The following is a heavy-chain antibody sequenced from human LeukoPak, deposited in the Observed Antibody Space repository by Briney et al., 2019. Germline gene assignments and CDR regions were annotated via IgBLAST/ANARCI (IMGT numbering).Heavy chain of an antibody. CDR2: IYYSGNT. Sequence: SETLSLTCTVSGDSISSSSSYWGWIRQPPGKGLEWIGSIYYSGNTYYNTSLKSRVTISVDTSKNQFSLKLTSVTVADTAVYYCVRGDYSSGWHLDYWGQGTLVTVSS. J-gene: IGHJ4*02. V-gene: IGHV4-39*07. CDR1: GDSISSSSSY. D-gene: IGHD6-19*01. CDR3: VRGDYSSGWHLDY.